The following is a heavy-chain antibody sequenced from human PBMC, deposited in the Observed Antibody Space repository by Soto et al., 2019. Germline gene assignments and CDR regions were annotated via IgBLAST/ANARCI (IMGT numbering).Heavy chain of an antibody. J-gene: IGHJ6*02. D-gene: IGHD4-17*01. Sequence: PGGSLRLSCAASGFTVSSNYMSWVRQAPGKGLEWVSVIYSGGSTYYADSVKGRFTISRDNSKNTLYLQMNSLRAEDTAVYYCARDVRRSYGVRYYYYGMDVWGQGTTVTVSS. CDR1: GFTVSSNY. CDR2: IYSGGST. CDR3: ARDVRRSYGVRYYYYGMDV. V-gene: IGHV3-53*01.